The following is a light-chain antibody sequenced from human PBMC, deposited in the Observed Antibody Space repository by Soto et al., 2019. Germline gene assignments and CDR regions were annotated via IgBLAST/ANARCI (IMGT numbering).Light chain of an antibody. CDR3: QQYGSSPST. CDR2: GAS. Sequence: EIVLTQSPGTLSLSPGERATLSCRASQSVSSSYLAWYQQKPGQAPRLLIYGASSRATGIPDRFSGSGSGTDFTLTSSRLEPEDVAVYYCQQYGSSPSTFGGGTKVEIK. J-gene: IGKJ4*01. CDR1: QSVSSSY. V-gene: IGKV3-20*01.